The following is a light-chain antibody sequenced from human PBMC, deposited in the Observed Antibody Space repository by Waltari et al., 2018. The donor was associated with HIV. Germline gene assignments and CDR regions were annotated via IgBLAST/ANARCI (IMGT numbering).Light chain of an antibody. Sequence: EIVMTQSPATLSVSPGERATLSCRASQSVRRNLAWYQQKPGQAPRLLIYDASTRATGIPARFSGSGSGTEFTLTISSLQSEDFAVYYCQQYDNWPPFTFGPGTKVDIK. CDR3: QQYDNWPPFT. J-gene: IGKJ3*01. CDR2: DAS. V-gene: IGKV3-15*01. CDR1: QSVRRN.